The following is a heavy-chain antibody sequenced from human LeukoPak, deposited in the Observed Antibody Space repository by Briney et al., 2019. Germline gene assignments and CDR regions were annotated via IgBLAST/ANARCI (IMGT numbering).Heavy chain of an antibody. J-gene: IGHJ6*02. CDR1: GGSISSYY. CDR3: ARKTYCGGDCQLYYYYGMDV. V-gene: IGHV4-4*07. Sequence: SETLSLTCTVSGGSISSYYWSWIRQPAGKGLEWIGRIYSSGSTNYNPSLKSRVTMSVDTSKNQFSLKLSSVTAADTAVYYCARKTYCGGDCQLYYYYGMDVWGQGTTVTVSS. D-gene: IGHD2-21*02. CDR2: IYSSGST.